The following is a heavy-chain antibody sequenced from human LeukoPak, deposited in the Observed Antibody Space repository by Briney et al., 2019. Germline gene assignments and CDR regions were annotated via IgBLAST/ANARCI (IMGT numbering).Heavy chain of an antibody. D-gene: IGHD6-13*01. Sequence: ASVKVSCKASGYTFTSYGISWVRQAPGQGLEWMGWISAYNGNTNYAQKLQGRVTMTTDTSTSTAYMELRSLRSDDTAVYYCIAAAEATSFDYWGQGTLVTVSS. CDR3: IAAAEATSFDY. J-gene: IGHJ4*02. CDR1: GYTFTSYG. CDR2: ISAYNGNT. V-gene: IGHV1-18*01.